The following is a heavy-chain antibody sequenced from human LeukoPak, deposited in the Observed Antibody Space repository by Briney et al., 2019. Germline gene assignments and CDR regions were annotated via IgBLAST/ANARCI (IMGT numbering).Heavy chain of an antibody. CDR3: ASSSWYLRAFDI. J-gene: IGHJ3*02. V-gene: IGHV4-34*01. CDR1: GGSFSGYY. CDR2: INHSGST. D-gene: IGHD6-13*01. Sequence: PSETLSLTCAVYGGSFSGYYWSWIRQPPGKGLEWIGEINHSGSTNYNLSLKSRVTISVDTSKNQFSLKLSSVTAADTAVYYCASSSWYLRAFDIWGQGTMVTVSS.